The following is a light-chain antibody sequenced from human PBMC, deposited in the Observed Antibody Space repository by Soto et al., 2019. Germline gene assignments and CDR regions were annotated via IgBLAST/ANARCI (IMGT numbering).Light chain of an antibody. CDR3: QTWGTGIVI. V-gene: IGLV4-69*01. CDR1: SGHSNYA. Sequence: QSVLTQSPSASASLGASVKLTCNLSSGHSNYAIAWHQQQPEKGPRYLMKLNRDGSHSKGDGIPNRFSGSSSVAERYLTISSLQSEDEADYYCQTWGTGIVIFGGGTKLTVL. CDR2: LNRDGSH. J-gene: IGLJ2*01.